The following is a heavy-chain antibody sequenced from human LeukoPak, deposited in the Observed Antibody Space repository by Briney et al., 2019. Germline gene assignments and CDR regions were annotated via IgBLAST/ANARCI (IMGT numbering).Heavy chain of an antibody. CDR1: GFTVDSNY. V-gene: IGHV3-53*01. D-gene: IGHD3-22*01. Sequence: GGSLRLSCAASGFTVDSNYLSWVRQAPGKGLEWVSTIYTGGNTYYAASVKGRFTISRDFFKNTVFLHMNSLRAEDTAMYYCARGDDSGYYDYFDYWGQGALVTVSS. J-gene: IGHJ4*02. CDR2: IYTGGNT. CDR3: ARGDDSGYYDYFDY.